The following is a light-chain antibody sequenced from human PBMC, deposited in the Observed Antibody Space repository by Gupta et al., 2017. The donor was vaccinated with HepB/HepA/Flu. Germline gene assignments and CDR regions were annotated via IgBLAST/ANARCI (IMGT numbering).Light chain of an antibody. V-gene: IGLV3-19*01. CDR2: GKN. CDR3: NSRDSSGNHNWV. CDR1: SLRSYY. Sequence: SSELTQDPAVSVALGQTVRITCQGDSLRSYYASWYQQKPGQAPVLVIYGKNNRHSGSPDRVSGSSSGNTASLTITGAQAEDEADYYCNSRDSSGNHNWVFGGGTKLTVL. J-gene: IGLJ3*02.